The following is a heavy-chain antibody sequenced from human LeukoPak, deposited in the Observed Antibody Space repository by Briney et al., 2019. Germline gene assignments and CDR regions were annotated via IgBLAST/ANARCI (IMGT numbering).Heavy chain of an antibody. V-gene: IGHV1-46*01. J-gene: IGHJ4*02. CDR1: GYTFTNYY. CDR2: INLNAVTT. CDR3: AREGAAGAKNFDY. D-gene: IGHD6-25*01. Sequence: ASVTVSCTASGYTFTNYYIHWMRQAPGQGLEWVGIINLNAVTTRYAQKFQGRITVTRDTSTSTVYMELSSLRSEDTAVYFCAREGAAGAKNFDYWGQGTLVIVSS.